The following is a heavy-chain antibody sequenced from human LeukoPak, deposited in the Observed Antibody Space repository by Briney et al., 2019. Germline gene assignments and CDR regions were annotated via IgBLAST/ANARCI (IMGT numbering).Heavy chain of an antibody. Sequence: GGSLRLSCAASGFTFSTYWMHWVRQAPGKGLVWVSRFNSDGRSTYYADSVKGRFTISRDNSKNTLYLQMNSLRAEDTAVYYCARDGPYPYSSSWFFDYWGQGTLVTVSS. CDR1: GFTFSTYW. V-gene: IGHV3-74*01. J-gene: IGHJ4*02. CDR2: FNSDGRST. CDR3: ARDGPYPYSSSWFFDY. D-gene: IGHD6-13*01.